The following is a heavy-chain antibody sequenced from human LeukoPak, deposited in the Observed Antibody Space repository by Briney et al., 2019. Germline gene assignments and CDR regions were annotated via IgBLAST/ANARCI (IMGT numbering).Heavy chain of an antibody. J-gene: IGHJ6*03. V-gene: IGHV4-4*07. D-gene: IGHD2-2*01. CDR1: GDSISNYY. CDR3: AREGPAASASMVFYYFMDV. CDR2: MYTSGAT. Sequence: SETLSLTCTVSGDSISNYYWSWIRQPAGKGLEWIGRMYTSGATHYNPSLKSRATMSVDTSKNHLSLTLSSVTAADRAVYYCAREGPAASASMVFYYFMDVWGKGTTVTVSS.